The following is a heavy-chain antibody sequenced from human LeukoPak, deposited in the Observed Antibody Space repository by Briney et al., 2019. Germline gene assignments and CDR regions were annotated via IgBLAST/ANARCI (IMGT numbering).Heavy chain of an antibody. CDR1: GGSISSSSYY. CDR2: IYYSGST. J-gene: IGHJ1*01. V-gene: IGHV4-39*07. Sequence: SETLSLTCTVSGGSISSSSYYWGWIRQPPGKGLEWIGSIYYSGSTYYNPSLKSRVTISVDTSKNQFSLKLSSVTAADTAVYYCARDGGIAVAEVLWGQGTLVTVSS. D-gene: IGHD6-19*01. CDR3: ARDGGIAVAEVL.